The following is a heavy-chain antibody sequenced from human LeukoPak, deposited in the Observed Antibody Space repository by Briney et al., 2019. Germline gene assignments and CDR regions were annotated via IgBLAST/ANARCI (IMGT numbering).Heavy chain of an antibody. V-gene: IGHV1-8*01. J-gene: IGHJ4*02. CDR2: MNPNSGNT. CDR1: GYTFTSYD. D-gene: IGHD6-13*01. Sequence: ASVKVSCKASGYTFTSYDINWVRQATGQGLEWMGWMNPNSGNTGYAQKFQGRVTMTTDTSTSTAYMELRSLRSDDTAVYYCARIGAAAGTGFDYWGQGTLVTVSS. CDR3: ARIGAAAGTGFDY.